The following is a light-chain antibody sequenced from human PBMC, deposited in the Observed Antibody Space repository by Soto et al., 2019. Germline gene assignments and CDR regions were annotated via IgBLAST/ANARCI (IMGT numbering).Light chain of an antibody. V-gene: IGKV3-20*01. Sequence: EIVLTPSPGTLSLSPGERATLSCRASQSVSSSFLAWYQQKPGQAPRLLLYGATSRATGFPDRFSGSGSGTDFTLTISRLEPAEFAVYYCQRYDNSQWTFAQGTKVEIK. CDR1: QSVSSSF. J-gene: IGKJ1*01. CDR2: GAT. CDR3: QRYDNSQWT.